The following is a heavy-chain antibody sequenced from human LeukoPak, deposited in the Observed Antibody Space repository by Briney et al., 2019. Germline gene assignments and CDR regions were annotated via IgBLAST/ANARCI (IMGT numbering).Heavy chain of an antibody. D-gene: IGHD5-18*01. J-gene: IGHJ5*02. Sequence: ASVKVSCKASGYTFTGYYMHWVRQAPGQGLEWMGWINPNSGDTNYAQKFQGRVTMTRDTSISTAYMELSRLRSDDTAVYYCARDGSYGITNNWFDPWGQGTLVTVSS. V-gene: IGHV1-2*02. CDR3: ARDGSYGITNNWFDP. CDR1: GYTFTGYY. CDR2: INPNSGDT.